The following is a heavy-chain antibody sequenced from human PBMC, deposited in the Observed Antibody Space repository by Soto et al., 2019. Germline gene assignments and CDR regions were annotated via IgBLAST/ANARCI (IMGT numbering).Heavy chain of an antibody. CDR2: ISAYNGNT. V-gene: IGHV1-18*01. CDR3: ARLRCSSTSCFTWFDP. Sequence: GASVKVSCKASGYTFTSYGISWVRQAPGQGLEWMGWISAYNGNTNYAQKLQGRVTMTTDTSTSTAYMELRSLRSDDTAVYYCARLRCSSTSCFTWFDPWGQGTLVTVSS. CDR1: GYTFTSYG. J-gene: IGHJ5*02. D-gene: IGHD2-2*01.